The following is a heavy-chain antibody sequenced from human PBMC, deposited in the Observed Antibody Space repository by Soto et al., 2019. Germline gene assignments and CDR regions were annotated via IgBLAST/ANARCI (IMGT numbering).Heavy chain of an antibody. Sequence: GGSLRLSCAASGFTFSSYGMHWVRQAPGKGLEWVAVIWYDGSNKYYADSVKGRFTISRDNSKNTLYLQMNSLRAEDTAVYYCARDTDMVRGVMNAFDIWGQGTMVTVSS. CDR2: IWYDGSNK. D-gene: IGHD3-10*01. CDR3: ARDTDMVRGVMNAFDI. J-gene: IGHJ3*02. CDR1: GFTFSSYG. V-gene: IGHV3-33*01.